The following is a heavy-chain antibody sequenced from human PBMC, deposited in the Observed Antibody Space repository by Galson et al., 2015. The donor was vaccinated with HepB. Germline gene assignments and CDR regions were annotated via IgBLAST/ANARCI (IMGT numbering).Heavy chain of an antibody. J-gene: IGHJ4*02. Sequence: SLRLSCAASGFTFNYFAMHWVRPAPGKGLEWVAVVSADGSSEYYADSVKGRFTISRDNSKSTLFLQLGSLTPEDTAVYYCARPAHLYCSNGVCYFDHWGQGTLLTVSS. CDR1: GFTFNYFA. V-gene: IGHV3-30-3*01. D-gene: IGHD2-8*01. CDR3: ARPAHLYCSNGVCYFDH. CDR2: VSADGSSE.